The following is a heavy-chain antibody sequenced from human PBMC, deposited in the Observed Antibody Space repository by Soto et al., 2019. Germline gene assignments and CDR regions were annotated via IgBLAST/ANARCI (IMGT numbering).Heavy chain of an antibody. CDR1: GYTFTSYF. V-gene: IGHV1-46*01. CDR2: INPSGGST. D-gene: IGHD1-26*01. Sequence: VASVKVSCKASGYTFTSYFMHWVRQAPGQGLEWMGIINPSGGSTSYAQRFQGRVTMTRDTSTSTVYMELSSLRSEDTAVYYCARDRYLSYSQVGPTNTFDFWGQGTLVTVSS. CDR3: ARDRYLSYSQVGPTNTFDF. J-gene: IGHJ4*02.